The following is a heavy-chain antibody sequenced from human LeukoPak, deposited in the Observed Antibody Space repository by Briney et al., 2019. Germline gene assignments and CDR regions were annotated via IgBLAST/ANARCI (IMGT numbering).Heavy chain of an antibody. V-gene: IGHV3-23*01. CDR2: ISGSGGST. D-gene: IGHD4-17*01. CDR3: AKGMTAVTFGY. Sequence: GGSLRLSCAASGFTFSSYAMSWVRQAPGKGLEWVSAISGSGGSTYYADSVKVRFTISRDNSKNTLYLQMSSLRAEDTAVYYCAKGMTAVTFGYWGQGTLVTVSS. J-gene: IGHJ4*02. CDR1: GFTFSSYA.